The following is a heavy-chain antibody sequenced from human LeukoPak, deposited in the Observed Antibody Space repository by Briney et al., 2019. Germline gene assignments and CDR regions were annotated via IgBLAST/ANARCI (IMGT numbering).Heavy chain of an antibody. CDR1: GGSISSYY. Sequence: SETLSLTCTVSGGSISSYYWSWIRQPPGKGLEWIGYIYTSGSTNYNPSLKSRVTISVDTSKNQFSLKLSSVTAADTAVYYCAGGVVGPGYFDYWGQGTLVTVSS. J-gene: IGHJ4*02. CDR2: IYTSGST. CDR3: AGGVVGPGYFDY. D-gene: IGHD1-26*01. V-gene: IGHV4-4*09.